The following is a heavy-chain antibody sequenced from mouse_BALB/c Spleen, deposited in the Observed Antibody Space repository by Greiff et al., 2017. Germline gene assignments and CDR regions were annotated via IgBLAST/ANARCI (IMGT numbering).Heavy chain of an antibody. Sequence: ESGPGLVKPSQSLSLTCSVTGYSITSGYYWNWIRQFPGNKLEWMGYISYDGSNNYNPSLKNRISITRDTSKNQFFLKLNSVTTEDTATYYCARGGYDYDGGFAYWGQGTLVTVSA. CDR1: GYSITSGYY. V-gene: IGHV3-6*02. CDR2: ISYDGSN. D-gene: IGHD2-4*01. J-gene: IGHJ3*01. CDR3: ARGGYDYDGGFAY.